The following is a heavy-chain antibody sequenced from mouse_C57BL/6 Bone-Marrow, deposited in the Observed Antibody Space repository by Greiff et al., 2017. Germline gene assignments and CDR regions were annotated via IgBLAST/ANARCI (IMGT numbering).Heavy chain of an antibody. Sequence: VQLQQPGAELVMPGASVKLSCKASGYTFTSYWMHWVKQRPGQGLEWIGKIDPSDSYTNYNQKFKGKSTLTVDKSSSTAYMQLSSLTSEDSAVYYWATLDYWGQGTTVTVSS. CDR1: GYTFTSYW. J-gene: IGHJ2*01. CDR2: IDPSDSYT. V-gene: IGHV1-69*01. CDR3: ATLDY.